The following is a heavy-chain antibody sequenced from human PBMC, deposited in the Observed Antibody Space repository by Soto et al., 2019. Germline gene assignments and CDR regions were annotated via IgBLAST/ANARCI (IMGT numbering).Heavy chain of an antibody. CDR3: ARAPIPNWNYYGMDV. CDR2: IYYSGST. CDR1: GGSVNSGGYH. J-gene: IGHJ6*02. V-gene: IGHV4-31*03. Sequence: SETLSLTCTVSGGSVNSGGYHWSWIRQHPGKGLEWIGDIYYSGSTYYNPSLKSRVTISIDTSTNHFSLHLSALTAPDTAVYYCARAPIPNWNYYGMDVWGQGTTVTVSS. D-gene: IGHD1-1*01.